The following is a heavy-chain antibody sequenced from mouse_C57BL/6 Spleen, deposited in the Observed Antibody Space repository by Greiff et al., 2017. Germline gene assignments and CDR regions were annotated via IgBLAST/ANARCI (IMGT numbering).Heavy chain of an antibody. D-gene: IGHD1-1*01. CDR2: IDPETGGT. J-gene: IGHJ2*01. CDR1: GYTFTDYE. CDR3: TRDYYGSSPHYFDY. V-gene: IGHV1-15*01. Sequence: QVHVKQPGAELVRPGASVTLSCKASGYTFTDYEMHWVKQTPVHGLEWIGAIDPETGGTAYNQKFKGKAILTADKSSSTAYMELRSLTSEDSAVYYCTRDYYGSSPHYFDYWGQGTTLTVS.